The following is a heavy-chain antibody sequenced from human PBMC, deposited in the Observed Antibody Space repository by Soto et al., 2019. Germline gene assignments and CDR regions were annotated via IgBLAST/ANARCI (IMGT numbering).Heavy chain of an antibody. CDR2: IYYSGST. Sequence: QVQLQESGPGLVKPSETLSLTCTVSGGSISSYYWSWIRQPPGKGLEWIGYIYYSGSTNYNPSLKSRVTISVDTSKNQFSLKLSSVTAADTAVYYCARDNGYSYGYTLDHWGRGTLVTVSS. CDR1: GGSISSYY. V-gene: IGHV4-59*01. J-gene: IGHJ4*02. D-gene: IGHD5-18*01. CDR3: ARDNGYSYGYTLDH.